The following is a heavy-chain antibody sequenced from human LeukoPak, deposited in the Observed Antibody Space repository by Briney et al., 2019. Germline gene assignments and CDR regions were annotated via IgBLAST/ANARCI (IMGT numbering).Heavy chain of an antibody. CDR3: ARGLDGIHYYYYMDV. CDR1: GFTLSSYS. D-gene: IGHD1-1*01. J-gene: IGHJ6*03. Sequence: GGSLRLSCAVSGFTLSSYSMNWVRQAPGTGLEWVSYISSSSSTIYYADSVKGRFTISRDNAKNSLYLQMNSLRAEDTAVYYCARGLDGIHYYYYMDVWGKGTTVTVSS. V-gene: IGHV3-48*01. CDR2: ISSSSSTI.